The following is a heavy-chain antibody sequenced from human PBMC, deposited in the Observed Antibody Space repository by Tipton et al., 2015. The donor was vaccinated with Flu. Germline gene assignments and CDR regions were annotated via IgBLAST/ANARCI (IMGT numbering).Heavy chain of an antibody. CDR3: TRQVEAATRSSS. D-gene: IGHD2-15*01. CDR1: GGSVSSSDFY. J-gene: IGHJ4*02. CDR2: IFHSGTI. Sequence: TLSLTCTVSGGSVSSSDFYWGWVRQPPGKGPEWIGSIFHSGTIYYDLSLQSRVTISLDTSKNQFSLKMKSVTVADTAVYYCTRQVEAATRSSSWGQGTLVTVSS. V-gene: IGHV4-39*07.